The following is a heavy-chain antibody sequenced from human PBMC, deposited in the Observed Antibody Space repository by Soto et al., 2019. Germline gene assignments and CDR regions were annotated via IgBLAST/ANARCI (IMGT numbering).Heavy chain of an antibody. V-gene: IGHV4-30-4*01. CDR3: ARARHGAARQNYQYGMDV. CDR2: IFFLGSN. J-gene: IGHJ6*02. CDR1: GFSIDSGDYY. Sequence: QVQLQESGPGLVKPSQTLSLTCTVSGFSIDSGDYYWTWMRKPPGKGLEWIGSIFFLGSNYYNPSLNSRLAISVDTSKTQFSLKLNSVTAADTAVYFCARARHGAARQNYQYGMDVWGQGTTVTVAS. D-gene: IGHD6-6*01.